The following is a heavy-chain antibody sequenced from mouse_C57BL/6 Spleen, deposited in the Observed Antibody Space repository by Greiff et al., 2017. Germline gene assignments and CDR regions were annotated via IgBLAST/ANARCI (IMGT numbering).Heavy chain of an antibody. J-gene: IGHJ1*03. Sequence: EVMLVESGGGLVKPGGSLKLSCAASGFTFSDYGMHWVRQAPEKGLEWVAYISSGSSTIYYADTVKGRFTISRDNAKNTLFLQMTSLRSEDTAMYYCARENWDKYFDVWGTGTTVTVSS. CDR3: ARENWDKYFDV. D-gene: IGHD4-1*01. V-gene: IGHV5-17*01. CDR2: ISSGSSTI. CDR1: GFTFSDYG.